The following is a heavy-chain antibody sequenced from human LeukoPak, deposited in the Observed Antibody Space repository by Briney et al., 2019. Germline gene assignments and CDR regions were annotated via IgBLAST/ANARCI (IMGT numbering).Heavy chain of an antibody. D-gene: IGHD2-15*01. Sequence: PSETLSLTCAVYGGSFSGYYWSWIRQPPGKGLEWIGEINHSGSTNSNPSLKSRVTISVDTSKNQFSLKLSSVTAADTAMYYCARRLLGYCSGSSCYSGYFQRWGQGTLVTVSS. CDR1: GGSFSGYY. CDR2: INHSGST. J-gene: IGHJ1*01. CDR3: ARRLLGYCSGSSCYSGYFQR. V-gene: IGHV4-34*01.